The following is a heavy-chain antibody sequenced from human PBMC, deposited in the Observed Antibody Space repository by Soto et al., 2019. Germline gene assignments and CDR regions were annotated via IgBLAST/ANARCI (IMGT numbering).Heavy chain of an antibody. CDR2: ISYDGSNK. CDR1: GFTLSSYG. V-gene: IGHV3-30*18. D-gene: IGHD3-16*01. CDR3: AKDRTGGISFLFDY. Sequence: GGSLRLSCAASGFTLSSYGMHWVRQAPGKGLEWVAVISYDGSNKYYADYVKGRFTISGDNSKNTLYLQMNSWRVEDSVVYYCAKDRTGGISFLFDYGGQGTLVTVSS. J-gene: IGHJ4*02.